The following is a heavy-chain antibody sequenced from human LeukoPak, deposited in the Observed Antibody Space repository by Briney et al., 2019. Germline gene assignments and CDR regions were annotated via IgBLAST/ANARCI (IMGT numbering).Heavy chain of an antibody. CDR2: IYYSGTT. J-gene: IGHJ2*01. Sequence: SETLSLTCTVSGDSINNYYWSWIRQPPGKGLEWIGYIYYSGTTNYNPSLKSRVTMSVDTSKNQFSLKLSSVTAADTAVYYCARDRRAAEVHWYFDLWGRGTLVTVSS. CDR3: ARDRRAAEVHWYFDL. D-gene: IGHD6-13*01. V-gene: IGHV4-59*12. CDR1: GDSINNYY.